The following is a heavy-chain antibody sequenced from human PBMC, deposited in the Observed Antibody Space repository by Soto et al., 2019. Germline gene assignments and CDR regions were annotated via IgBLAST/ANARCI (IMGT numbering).Heavy chain of an antibody. CDR2: ISGSAGRT. CDR1: GFTFSSYA. CDR3: AKVTSARVFYFGLDV. J-gene: IGHJ6*02. D-gene: IGHD2-2*01. V-gene: IGHV3-23*01. Sequence: GGSLRLSCTASGFTFSSYAMSWVRQAPGKGLEWVSIISGSAGRTYYADSVKGRFTVSRDNSKDTLYLQMNSLRAEDTAVYYCAKVTSARVFYFGLDVWGQGTTVTVSS.